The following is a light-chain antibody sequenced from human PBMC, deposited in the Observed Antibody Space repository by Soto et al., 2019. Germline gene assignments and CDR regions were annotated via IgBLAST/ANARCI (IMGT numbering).Light chain of an antibody. J-gene: IGLJ1*01. CDR3: SSFTGPTTLDV. CDR1: SSDVGAYKY. V-gene: IGLV2-14*03. Sequence: QSALTQPASVSGSPGQSVTISCTGTSSDVGAYKYVSWYQKHPGKAPKLMIYGVSNRHSGVSNRFSGSKSGNTAFLTISVLQPEDEADYYCSSFTGPTTLDVFGTGTKVTVL. CDR2: GVS.